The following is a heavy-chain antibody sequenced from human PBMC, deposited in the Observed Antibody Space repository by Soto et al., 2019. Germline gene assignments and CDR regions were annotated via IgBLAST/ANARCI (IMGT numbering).Heavy chain of an antibody. CDR1: GVIFSNYA. J-gene: IGHJ4*02. CDR2: ISGSSYST. CDR3: ARESSHGSGLAQADY. Sequence: GGSLRLSCAGSGVIFSNYAMNWVRQAPGKGLGWVSGISGSSYSTYYADSVKGRFTISRDNSKRTVHLQMDGLKAEDTALYSCARESSHGSGLAQADYWGQGTLVTVSS. V-gene: IGHV3-23*01. D-gene: IGHD3-10*01.